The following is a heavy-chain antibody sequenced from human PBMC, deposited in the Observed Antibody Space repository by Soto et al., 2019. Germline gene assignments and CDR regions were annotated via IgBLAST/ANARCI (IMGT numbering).Heavy chain of an antibody. CDR1: GFTFSSYA. CDR2: ISGSGGST. CDR3: ARGFSAGKRSPPDF. D-gene: IGHD6-13*01. V-gene: IGHV3-23*01. J-gene: IGHJ4*02. Sequence: GGSLRLSCAASGFTFSSYAMSWVRQAPGKGLEWVSAISGSGGSTYSADSVKGRFTISRDNSKNTLYLQMSSLRAEDTAVYYCARGFSAGKRSPPDFWGQGSLVTVSS.